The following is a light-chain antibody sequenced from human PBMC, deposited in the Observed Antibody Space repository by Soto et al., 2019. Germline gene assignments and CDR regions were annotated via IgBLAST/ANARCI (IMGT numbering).Light chain of an antibody. J-gene: IGLJ1*01. CDR2: DVS. CDR3: SSHTSSNTLV. Sequence: QSALTQPASVSGSPGQSITISCTGTSNDFGDYNYVSWYQHNPGKAPRLVIYDVSNRPSGVSSRFSGSRSGNTASLTISGIQAEDEADYYCSSHTSSNTLVFGIGTKLTVL. CDR1: SNDFGDYNY. V-gene: IGLV2-14*03.